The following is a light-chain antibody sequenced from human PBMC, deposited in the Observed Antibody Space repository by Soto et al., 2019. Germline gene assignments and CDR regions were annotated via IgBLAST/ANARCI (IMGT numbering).Light chain of an antibody. CDR2: GAS. CDR1: QSVSSN. J-gene: IGKJ2*02. V-gene: IGKV3-15*01. Sequence: EIVVMQSRATLSVPPGERATLSCRASQSVSSNLAWYQQKPGQAPRLLIYGASTRATGIPARFGGSGSGTEFTLTINSLQSEDFAVYYCQQYNNWPPLMCTFGQGTKVDIK. CDR3: QQYNNWPPLMCT.